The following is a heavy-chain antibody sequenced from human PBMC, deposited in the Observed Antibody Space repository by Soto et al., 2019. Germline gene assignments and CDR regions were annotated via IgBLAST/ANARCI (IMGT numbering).Heavy chain of an antibody. CDR1: GGTFSSYA. D-gene: IGHD5-18*01. J-gene: IGHJ6*02. CDR3: ARDLGGYSYGYLSHYYGMDV. Sequence: SVKVSCKASGGTFSSYAISWVRQAPGQGLEWMGGIIPIFGTANYAQKFQGRVTITADESTSTAYMELSSLRSEDTAVYYCARDLGGYSYGYLSHYYGMDVWGQGTTVTVSS. CDR2: IIPIFGTA. V-gene: IGHV1-69*13.